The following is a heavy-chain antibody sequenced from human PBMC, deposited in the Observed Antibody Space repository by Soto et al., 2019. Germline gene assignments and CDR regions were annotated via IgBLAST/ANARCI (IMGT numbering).Heavy chain of an antibody. CDR1: GGSISSSSYY. CDR2: IYYSGST. D-gene: IGHD6-19*01. Sequence: SETLSLTCTVSGGSISSSSYYWGWIRQPPGKGLEWIGSIYYSGSTYYNPSLKSRVTISVDTSKNQFSLKLSSVTAADTAVYCCARHWWLATGWFDPWGQGTLVTVSS. CDR3: ARHWWLATGWFDP. V-gene: IGHV4-39*01. J-gene: IGHJ5*02.